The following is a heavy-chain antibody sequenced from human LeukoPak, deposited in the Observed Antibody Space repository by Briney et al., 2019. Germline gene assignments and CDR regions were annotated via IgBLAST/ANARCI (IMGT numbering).Heavy chain of an antibody. J-gene: IGHJ4*02. CDR1: GYSFTSYW. V-gene: IGHV5-51*01. Sequence: GESLKISCKGSGYSFTSYWNGWVRLMPGKGLEWMGIIYPGDSDTRYSPSFQGQVTISADKSISTAYLQWSSLKASDTAMYYCARHSEMPTINYWGQGTLVTVSS. CDR3: ARHSEMPTINY. CDR2: IYPGDSDT. D-gene: IGHD5-24*01.